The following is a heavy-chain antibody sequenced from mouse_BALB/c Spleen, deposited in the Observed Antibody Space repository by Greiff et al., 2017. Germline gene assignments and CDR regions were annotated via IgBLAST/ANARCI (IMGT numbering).Heavy chain of an antibody. V-gene: IGHV3-2*02. J-gene: IGHJ3*01. Sequence: DVKLQESGPGLVKPSQSLSLTCTVTGYSITSDYAWNWIRQFPGNKLEWMGYISYSGSTSYNPSLKSRISITRDTSKNQFFLQLNSVTTEDTATYYCARSRGPWLAYWGQGTLVTVSA. CDR2: ISYSGST. CDR1: GYSITSDYA. CDR3: ARSRGPWLAY.